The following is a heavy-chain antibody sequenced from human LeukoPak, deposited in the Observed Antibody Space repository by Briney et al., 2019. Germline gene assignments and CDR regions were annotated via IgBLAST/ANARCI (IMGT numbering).Heavy chain of an antibody. CDR1: GFTFSSYG. Sequence: TGGSLRLSCAASGFTFSSYGMHWVRQAPGKGLEWVAFIRYDGSNKYYADYVKGRFTISRDNSKNTLYLQMNSLRAEDTAVYYCAKSGRREYSYGHRFKYYFDYWGQGTLVTVSS. D-gene: IGHD5-18*01. V-gene: IGHV3-30*02. J-gene: IGHJ4*02. CDR2: IRYDGSNK. CDR3: AKSGRREYSYGHRFKYYFDY.